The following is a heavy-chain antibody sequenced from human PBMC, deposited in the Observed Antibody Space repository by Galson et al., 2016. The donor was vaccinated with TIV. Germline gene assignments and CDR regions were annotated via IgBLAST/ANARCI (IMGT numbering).Heavy chain of an antibody. CDR2: INDGNANT. CDR3: ARGGGVTDCWSNYYPGDMDV. D-gene: IGHD3-3*01. Sequence: SVKVSCKASGYTFTNYAMHWVRQAPGQRLEWMGWINDGNANTKYSQKFQGRVTITRDPAASTAHMELSSLKSEDTAVYYCARGGGVTDCWSNYYPGDMDVGGQGTTVTVSS. V-gene: IGHV1-3*01. J-gene: IGHJ6*02. CDR1: GYTFTNYA.